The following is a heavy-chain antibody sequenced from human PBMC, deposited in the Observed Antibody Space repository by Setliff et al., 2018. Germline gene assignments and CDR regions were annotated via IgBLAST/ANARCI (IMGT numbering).Heavy chain of an antibody. CDR1: GGTFSSYA. D-gene: IGHD3-10*01. CDR2: IIPIFGTA. Sequence: GASVKVSCKASGGTFSSYAISWVRQAPGQELEWMGGIIPIFGTANYAQKFQGRVTITADESTSTAYMELSSLRSEDTAVYYCARGGLVRTSHWFDPWGQGTLVTVSS. J-gene: IGHJ5*02. V-gene: IGHV1-69*13. CDR3: ARGGLVRTSHWFDP.